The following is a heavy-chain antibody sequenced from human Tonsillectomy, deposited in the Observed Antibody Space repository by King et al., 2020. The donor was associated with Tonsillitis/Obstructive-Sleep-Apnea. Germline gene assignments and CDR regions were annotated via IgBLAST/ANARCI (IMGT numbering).Heavy chain of an antibody. V-gene: IGHV3-30*04. J-gene: IGHJ5*02. D-gene: IGHD3-3*01. CDR1: GFTFSRYS. CDR3: ARDGSITLFGVPNTNWFDP. Sequence: VQLVESGGGVVQPGRSLRLSCAASGFTFSRYSIHWVRQAPGKGLEWVAVISNDGSNKYYADSVKGRFTISRDNSKNTVYLQMNSLRAEDTAMYYCARDGSITLFGVPNTNWFDPWGQGTLVTVSS. CDR2: ISNDGSNK.